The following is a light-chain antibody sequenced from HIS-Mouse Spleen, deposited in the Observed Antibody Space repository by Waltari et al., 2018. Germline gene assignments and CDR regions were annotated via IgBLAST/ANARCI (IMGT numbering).Light chain of an antibody. J-gene: IGLJ3*02. CDR2: RNN. CDR3: AAWDDSLSGPV. CDR1: SSNIGSNY. Sequence: QSVLTQPPSASGTPGQRVTISCSGSSSNIGSNYVYWYQQLPGTAPNLLIYRNNQRPPGGPDRGSGSKSGTSASLAISGLRSEDEADYYCAAWDDSLSGPVFGGGTKLTVL. V-gene: IGLV1-47*01.